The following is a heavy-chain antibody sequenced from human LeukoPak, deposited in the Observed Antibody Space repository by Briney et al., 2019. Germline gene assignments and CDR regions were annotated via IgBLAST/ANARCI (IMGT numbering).Heavy chain of an antibody. CDR3: ARSTAGFDY. CDR1: GVSFGSYW. CDR2: IKEDGSEK. J-gene: IGHJ4*02. Sequence: GGSLRLSCAAAGVSFGSYWIALVRQAPGKGLEWVANIKEDGSEKYYVDSVKGRFTISRDNAKNSLSLQMSSLRAEDTAVYYCARSTAGFDYWGQGTLVTVSS. V-gene: IGHV3-7*01. D-gene: IGHD1-1*01.